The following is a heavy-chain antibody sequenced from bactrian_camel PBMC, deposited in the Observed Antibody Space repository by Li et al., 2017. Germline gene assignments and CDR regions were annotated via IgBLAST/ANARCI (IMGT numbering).Heavy chain of an antibody. V-gene: IGHV3S53*01. J-gene: IGHJ6*01. CDR1: GLTSSDIS. CDR3: VTHKVPAYYPAADRQYGVFGY. Sequence: QVQLVESGGGSVQAGGSLRLSCEVSGLTSSDISMGWFRQPPGKEREVVAAIDVSGATSTAHSVKDRFTISRDNAKNAVYLQMNNLKADDTGEYYCVTHKVPAYYPAADRQYGVFGYWGQGTQVTVS. CDR2: IDVSGAT. D-gene: IGHD2*01.